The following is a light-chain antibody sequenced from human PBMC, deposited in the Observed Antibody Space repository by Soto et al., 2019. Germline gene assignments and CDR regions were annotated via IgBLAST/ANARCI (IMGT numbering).Light chain of an antibody. CDR3: QQYGRPPRAT. CDR1: QSISNNH. V-gene: IGKV3-20*01. CDR2: GTS. J-gene: IGKJ5*01. Sequence: EIVLTQSPGTLSLSPGERVTLSCRASQSISNNHLAWYQQKPGQAPRLLIHGTSNRATGIPARFSGSGSGTDFTLSISKVEPEDFAVYYCQQYGRPPRATFGQGTRLEIK.